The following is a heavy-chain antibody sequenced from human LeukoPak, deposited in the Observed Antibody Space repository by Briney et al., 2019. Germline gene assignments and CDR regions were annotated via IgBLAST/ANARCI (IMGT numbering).Heavy chain of an antibody. D-gene: IGHD3-3*01. CDR1: GYTFSVYA. Sequence: ASVKVSCKASGYTFSVYAIHWVRQAPGQRFEWMGWIDADNGDTRYSQKFQGRVTITRDTSASTAYMELSSLRSEDTAVYYCARVYDFWSGYPHFDYWGQGTLVTVSS. V-gene: IGHV1-3*01. CDR2: IDADNGDT. J-gene: IGHJ4*02. CDR3: ARVYDFWSGYPHFDY.